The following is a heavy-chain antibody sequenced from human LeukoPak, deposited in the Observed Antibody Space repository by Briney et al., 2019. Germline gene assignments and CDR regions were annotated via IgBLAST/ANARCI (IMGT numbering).Heavy chain of an antibody. CDR3: ARANCAGDCYLKH. V-gene: IGHV1-18*01. D-gene: IGHD2-21*02. CDR1: GYTFANYA. J-gene: IGHJ4*02. CDR2: ISVENGDT. Sequence: ASVKVSCKASGYTFANYAITWVRQAPGQGLEYMGWISVENGDTNDAQMLQGRVTMTTDTSTNTAYMELRGLRSDDTAVYYCARANCAGDCYLKHWGQGTLVTVSS.